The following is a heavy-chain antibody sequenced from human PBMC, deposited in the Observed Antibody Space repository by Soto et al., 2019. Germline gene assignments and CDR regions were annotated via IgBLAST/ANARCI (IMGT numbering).Heavy chain of an antibody. CDR2: ISYDGSNK. D-gene: IGHD6-6*01. Sequence: GGSLRLSCAASGFTFSSYAMHWVRQAPGKGLEWVAVISYDGSNKYYADSVKGRFTISRDNSKNTLYLQMNSLRSEDTAVYYCARSIAARQAFDYWGQGTLVTVSS. CDR1: GFTFSSYA. J-gene: IGHJ4*02. V-gene: IGHV3-30-3*01. CDR3: ARSIAARQAFDY.